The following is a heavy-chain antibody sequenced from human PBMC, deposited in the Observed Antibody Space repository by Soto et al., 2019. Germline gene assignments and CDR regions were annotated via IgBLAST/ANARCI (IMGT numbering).Heavy chain of an antibody. CDR2: IKSKTEGGTT. Sequence: GGSLRLSCAASGFTFSNAWMSWVRQAPGKGLEWVGRIKSKTEGGTTDHAAPVKGRFTISRDDSKNTLYLQMNSLKTEDTAVYYCTTMVRGVTTPGIRDYWGQGTLVTVSS. V-gene: IGHV3-15*01. CDR3: TTMVRGVTTPGIRDY. J-gene: IGHJ4*02. D-gene: IGHD3-10*01. CDR1: GFTFSNAW.